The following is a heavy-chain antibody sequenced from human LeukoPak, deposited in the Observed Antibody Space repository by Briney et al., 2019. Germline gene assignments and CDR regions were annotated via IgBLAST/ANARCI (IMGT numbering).Heavy chain of an antibody. CDR3: ARVPLRYYDSPGRAKDAFDM. D-gene: IGHD3-9*01. CDR2: IYYDGST. J-gene: IGHJ3*02. Sequence: KTSETLSLTCAVSGGSITSSSYSWGWIRQPAGKGLEWIGTIYYDGSTLYKSSLRSRVTISVDTSKNHFSLRLTSVTAADTSVYYCARVPLRYYDSPGRAKDAFDMWGQGTKVTVSS. V-gene: IGHV4-39*02. CDR1: GGSITSSSYS.